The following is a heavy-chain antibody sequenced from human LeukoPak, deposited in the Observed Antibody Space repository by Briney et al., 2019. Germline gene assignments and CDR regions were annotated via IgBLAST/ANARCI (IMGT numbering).Heavy chain of an antibody. Sequence: ASVKVSCKASGYIFTSYYMHWVRQAPGQGLEWMGIINPSGGSTSHAQRFQGRVTMTRDTSTSTVYMELSSLRSEDTAVYYCVRGIYSYGNFDYWGQGTLVTVSS. V-gene: IGHV1-46*03. CDR2: INPSGGST. CDR3: VRGIYSYGNFDY. CDR1: GYIFTSYY. J-gene: IGHJ4*02. D-gene: IGHD5-18*01.